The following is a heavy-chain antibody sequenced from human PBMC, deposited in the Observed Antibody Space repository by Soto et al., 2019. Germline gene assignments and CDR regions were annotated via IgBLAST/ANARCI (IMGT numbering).Heavy chain of an antibody. V-gene: IGHV3-7*01. D-gene: IGHD1-26*01. CDR3: ARDIVQVSSNPGYWFDP. CDR1: GFTFSSYW. CDR2: IKQDGSEK. J-gene: IGHJ5*02. Sequence: GGSLRLSCAASGFTFSSYWMSWVRQAPGKGLEWVANIKQDGSEKYYVDSVKGRFTISRDNAKNSMYLQMNSLRAEDTAVYYCARDIVQVSSNPGYWFDPWGQGTLVTVSS.